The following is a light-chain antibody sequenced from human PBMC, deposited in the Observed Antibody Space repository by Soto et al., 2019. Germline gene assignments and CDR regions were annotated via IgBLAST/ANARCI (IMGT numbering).Light chain of an antibody. Sequence: QSVLPQPPSVSAAPGQKVPISCSGSSSNIGNNYVSWYQQLPGTAPKLLIYENNKRPSGIPDRFSGSKSGTSATLGITGLQTGDEADYYCGTWDSSLSPHVVFGGGTKVTVL. CDR2: ENN. CDR3: GTWDSSLSPHVV. CDR1: SSNIGNNY. V-gene: IGLV1-51*02. J-gene: IGLJ2*01.